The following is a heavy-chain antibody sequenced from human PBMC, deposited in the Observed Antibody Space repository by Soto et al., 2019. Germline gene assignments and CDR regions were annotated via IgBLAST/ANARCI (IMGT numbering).Heavy chain of an antibody. CDR1: GFTFSSYW. CDR3: ARVGGIAVAGDRAGYFDY. Sequence: EVQLVESGGDLVQPGGSLRLSCAASGFTFSSYWMSWVRQAPGKGLEWVANIKQDGSEKSYVDSVKGRFTISRDNAKKSLYLQMNSLRAEDTAVYYCARVGGIAVAGDRAGYFDYWGQGTLVTVSS. CDR2: IKQDGSEK. D-gene: IGHD6-19*01. V-gene: IGHV3-7*01. J-gene: IGHJ4*02.